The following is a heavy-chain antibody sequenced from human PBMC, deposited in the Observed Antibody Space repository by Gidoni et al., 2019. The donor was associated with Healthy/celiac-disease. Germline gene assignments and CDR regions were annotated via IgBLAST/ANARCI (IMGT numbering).Heavy chain of an antibody. J-gene: IGHJ4*02. CDR3: AREGTYYYDSSGLGADY. Sequence: VRQAPGQGLEWMGGIIPIFGTANYAQKFQGRVTITADESTSTAYMELSSLRSEDTAVYYCAREGTYYYDSSGLGADYWGQGTLVTVSS. D-gene: IGHD3-22*01. CDR2: IIPIFGTA. V-gene: IGHV1-69*01.